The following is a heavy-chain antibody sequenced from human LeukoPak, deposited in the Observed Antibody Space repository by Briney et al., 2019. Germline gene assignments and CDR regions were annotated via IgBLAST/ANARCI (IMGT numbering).Heavy chain of an antibody. CDR1: GFTFDDYD. Sequence: GSLRLSCAASGFTFDDYDIHWVRQAPGKGLEWVSLISGDGGSTYYADSVKGRFTISRDNSKNSLYLQMNSLRTEDTALYYSAKAWFGERSGGGFDYWGQGTLVTVSS. D-gene: IGHD3-10*01. CDR3: AKAWFGERSGGGFDY. V-gene: IGHV3-43*02. J-gene: IGHJ4*02. CDR2: ISGDGGST.